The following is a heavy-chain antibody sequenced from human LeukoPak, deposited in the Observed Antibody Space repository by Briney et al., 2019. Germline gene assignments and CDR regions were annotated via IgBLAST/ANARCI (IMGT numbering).Heavy chain of an antibody. CDR2: ISGSGGRT. CDR3: AIHPIKQQLVLVDY. V-gene: IGHV3-23*01. J-gene: IGHJ4*02. Sequence: GGSLRLSCAASGFTFSSCAMTWVRQAPGKGLEWVSAISGSGGRTYYAESVRGRFTISRDNSKNTLYLQMNSLRAEDTAVYYCAIHPIKQQLVLVDYWGQGTLVTVSS. CDR1: GFTFSSCA. D-gene: IGHD6-13*01.